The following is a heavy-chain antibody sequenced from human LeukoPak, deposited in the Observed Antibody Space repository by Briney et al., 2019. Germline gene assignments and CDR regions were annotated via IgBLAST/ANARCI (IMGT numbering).Heavy chain of an antibody. D-gene: IGHD4-17*01. CDR1: GFTFSSCA. CDR2: ITGSGDST. CDR3: AKSTFMTTVTTGSFDY. Sequence: GGSLRLSCAASGFTFSSCAMRWVRQARGKGLEWVSAITGSGDSTYYADSVKGRFTISRDNSKNSLYLQMNSLRAEDTAVYYCAKSTFMTTVTTGSFDYWGQGALVTVSS. J-gene: IGHJ4*02. V-gene: IGHV3-23*01.